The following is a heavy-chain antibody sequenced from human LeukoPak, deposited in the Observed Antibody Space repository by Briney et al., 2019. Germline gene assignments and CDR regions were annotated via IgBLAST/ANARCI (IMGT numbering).Heavy chain of an antibody. V-gene: IGHV1-18*01. J-gene: IGHJ3*02. CDR2: ISAYNGNT. CDR1: GYTFTSYG. D-gene: IGHD3-10*01. Sequence: GASVKVSCKASGYTFTSYGISWVRQAPGQGLEWMGRISAYNGNTNYAQKLQGRVTMTTDTSTSTAYMELRSLRSDDTAVYYCARGGRAVVRGALDAFDIWGQGTMVTVSS. CDR3: ARGGRAVVRGALDAFDI.